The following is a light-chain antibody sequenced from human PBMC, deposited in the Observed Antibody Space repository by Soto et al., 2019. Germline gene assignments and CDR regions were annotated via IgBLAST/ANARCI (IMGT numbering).Light chain of an antibody. J-gene: IGLJ2*01. CDR1: SGHSNHA. CDR3: QTWDTGMVI. Sequence: QSVLTQSPSASASLGASVKLTCTLSSGHSNHAIAWHKLQPEKGTLYLMILNSDGSHTKGDGIPDRFSGSSSGAERYLTISSLQSEDEADYYCQTWDTGMVIFGGGTKLTVL. CDR2: LNSDGSH. V-gene: IGLV4-69*01.